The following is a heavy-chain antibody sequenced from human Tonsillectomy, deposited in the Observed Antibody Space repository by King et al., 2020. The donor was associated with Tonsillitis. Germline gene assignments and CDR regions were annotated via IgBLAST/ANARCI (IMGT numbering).Heavy chain of an antibody. CDR1: GYSFTSYW. D-gene: IGHD2-15*01. CDR2: IYPGDSDT. V-gene: IGHV5-51*01. Sequence: VQLVESGAEVKKPGESLKISCKGSGYSFTSYWIGWVRQMPGKGLEWMGIIYPGDSDTRYSPSFQGQVTIPADKSISTAYLQWSSLKASDTAMYYCARHRDIVVVVAATPRGYYYGMDVWGQGTTVTVSS. J-gene: IGHJ6*02. CDR3: ARHRDIVVVVAATPRGYYYGMDV.